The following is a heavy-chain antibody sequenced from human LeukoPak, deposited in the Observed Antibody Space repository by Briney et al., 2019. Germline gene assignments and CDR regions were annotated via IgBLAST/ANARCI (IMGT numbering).Heavy chain of an antibody. CDR1: GYTSIGYY. Sequence: ASVKVSCKASGYTSIGYYIHWVRQAPGQGLEWMGRIDPDSGGTSYTQRFQGRVTMTTDTSISTAYVELRRLTSDDTAVYYCAREYYDSSGRRHAFDIWGQGTMVTVSS. CDR3: AREYYDSSGRRHAFDI. V-gene: IGHV1-2*02. D-gene: IGHD3-22*01. J-gene: IGHJ3*02. CDR2: IDPDSGGT.